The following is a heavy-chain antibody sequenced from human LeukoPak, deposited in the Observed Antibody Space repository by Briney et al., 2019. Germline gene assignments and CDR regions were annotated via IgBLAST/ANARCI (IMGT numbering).Heavy chain of an antibody. D-gene: IGHD3-16*02. Sequence: SETLSLTCTVSGGSISSYYWSWIRQPPGEGLEWIGYIYYSGSTNYNPSLKSRVTISVDTSKNQFSLKLSSVTAADTAVYYCARVGYYDYVWGSYRSYEPGAFDIWGQGTMVTVSS. CDR2: IYYSGST. CDR3: ARVGYYDYVWGSYRSYEPGAFDI. CDR1: GGSISSYY. J-gene: IGHJ3*02. V-gene: IGHV4-59*01.